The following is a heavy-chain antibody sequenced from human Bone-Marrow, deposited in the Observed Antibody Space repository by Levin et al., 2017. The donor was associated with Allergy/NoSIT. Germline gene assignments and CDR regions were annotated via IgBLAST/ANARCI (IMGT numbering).Heavy chain of an antibody. CDR3: ARSTYYYDSSSWIY. J-gene: IGHJ4*02. V-gene: IGHV5-51*01. D-gene: IGHD3-22*01. Sequence: GESLKISCQGSGYTFTSYWIGWVRQMPGKGLEWMGIIYPDDSDTRYSPSFQGQVTISADKSITTAYLQWSSLKASDTAIYYCARSTYYYDSSSWIYWGQGTLVTVSS. CDR2: IYPDDSDT. CDR1: GYTFTSYW.